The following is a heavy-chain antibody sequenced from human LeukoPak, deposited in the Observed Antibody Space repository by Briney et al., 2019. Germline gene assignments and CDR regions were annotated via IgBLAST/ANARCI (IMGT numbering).Heavy chain of an antibody. Sequence: SETLSLTCTVSGGSISSGSYYWSWIRQPAGKGLEWIGRIYTGGSTNYNPSLKSRVTISVDTSKNQFSLKLSSVTAADTAVYYCASIPSLEYYFDYWGQGTLVTVSS. CDR1: GGSISSGSYY. CDR3: ASIPSLEYYFDY. D-gene: IGHD2-2*02. CDR2: IYTGGST. J-gene: IGHJ4*02. V-gene: IGHV4-61*02.